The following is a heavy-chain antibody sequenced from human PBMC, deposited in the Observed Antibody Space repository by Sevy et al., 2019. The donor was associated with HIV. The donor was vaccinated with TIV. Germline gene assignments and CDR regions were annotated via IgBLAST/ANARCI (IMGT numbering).Heavy chain of an antibody. V-gene: IGHV3-30-3*01. D-gene: IGHD2-8*01. Sequence: LSLTCAVSGFSFSHYAFHWVGQAPGKGLEWVSLISYDGTYKYYAESVKGRFTISRDNSKNTLYLQLNSLRGNDTAVYYCARVAVSYCTNDCYHRFDYWGPGALVTVSS. CDR2: ISYDGTYK. J-gene: IGHJ4*02. CDR3: ARVAVSYCTNDCYHRFDY. CDR1: GFSFSHYA.